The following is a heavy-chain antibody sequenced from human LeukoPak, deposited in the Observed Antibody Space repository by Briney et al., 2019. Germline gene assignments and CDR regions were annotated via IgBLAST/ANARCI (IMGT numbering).Heavy chain of an antibody. CDR2: INPNSGDT. Sequence: ASVKVSCKASGYTFTGYYIHWVRQAPGQGLEWMGWINPNSGDTKYARKFQGRVTMTRDTSISTGYMELSRLKADDTAVYYCVRKYDILTGNDNWFNPWGQGTLVTVSS. CDR3: VRKYDILTGNDNWFNP. V-gene: IGHV1-2*02. CDR1: GYTFTGYY. D-gene: IGHD3-9*01. J-gene: IGHJ5*02.